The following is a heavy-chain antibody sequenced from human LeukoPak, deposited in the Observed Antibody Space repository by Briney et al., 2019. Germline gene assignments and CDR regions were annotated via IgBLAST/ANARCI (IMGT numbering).Heavy chain of an antibody. CDR2: IRYDGSNK. CDR1: GFTFSSYS. Sequence: SGGSLRLSCAASGFTFSSYSMNWVRQAPGKGLEWVAFIRYDGSNKYYADSVKGRFTISRDNSKNTLYLQMNSLRAEDTAVYYCAKDPVDTAMVTDRMSVSAGFLVYWGQGTLVTVSS. D-gene: IGHD5-18*01. CDR3: AKDPVDTAMVTDRMSVSAGFLVY. J-gene: IGHJ4*02. V-gene: IGHV3-30*02.